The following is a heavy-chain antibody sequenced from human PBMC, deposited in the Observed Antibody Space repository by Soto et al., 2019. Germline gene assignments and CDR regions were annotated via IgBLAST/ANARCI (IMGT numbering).Heavy chain of an antibody. CDR1: GDSISSNSAA. J-gene: IGHJ6*02. D-gene: IGHD3-3*01. CDR3: ARDHVLRFLEWLSNEYYGMDV. CDR2: TYYRSKWYN. V-gene: IGHV6-1*01. Sequence: SQTLSLTCAISGDSISSNSAAWNWIRQSPSRGLEWLGRTYYRSKWYNDYAVSVKSRITINPDTSKNQFSLQLNSVTPEDTAVYYCARDHVLRFLEWLSNEYYGMDVWGQGTTVTVS.